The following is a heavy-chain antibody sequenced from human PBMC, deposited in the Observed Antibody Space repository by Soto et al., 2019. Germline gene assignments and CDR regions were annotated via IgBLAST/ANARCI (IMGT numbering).Heavy chain of an antibody. D-gene: IGHD3-3*01. CDR3: AKRTTRKIFGVVLRSYGMDV. CDR2: ISGSGGST. J-gene: IGHJ6*02. V-gene: IGHV3-23*01. Sequence: EVQLLESGGGLVQPGGSLRLSCAASGFTFSSYAMSWVRQAPGKGLEWVSAISGSGGSTYYADSVKGRFTISRDNSKNTMYLQMNSLRAEDTAVYYCAKRTTRKIFGVVLRSYGMDVWGQGTTVTVSS. CDR1: GFTFSSYA.